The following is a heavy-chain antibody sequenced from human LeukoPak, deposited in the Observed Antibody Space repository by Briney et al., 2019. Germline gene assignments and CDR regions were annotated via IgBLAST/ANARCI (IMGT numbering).Heavy chain of an antibody. CDR2: VSHIGST. Sequence: SETLSPTCTVSGVSISSSSHYWAWIRQPPGMGLEWIGTVSHIGSTYYNPSLKSRVTIFVDTSKSQISLNLNSVTAADTAIYYCVRHATGTTLNNWGQGTQVTVSS. CDR1: GVSISSSSHY. D-gene: IGHD1-1*01. V-gene: IGHV4-39*01. CDR3: VRHATGTTLNN. J-gene: IGHJ4*02.